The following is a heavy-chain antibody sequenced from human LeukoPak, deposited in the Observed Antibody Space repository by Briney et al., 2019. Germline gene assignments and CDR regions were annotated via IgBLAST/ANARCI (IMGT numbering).Heavy chain of an antibody. CDR1: GFTVSYNY. J-gene: IGHJ3*02. Sequence: GGSLRLSCAASGFTVSYNYMYWVRQAPGKGLEWVSHIYSVGTTAYADSVKGRFTVSRDSSKNTLYLQMNSLRAEDTAVYHCARDRYFGSDGFDIWGPGTMVIVSS. V-gene: IGHV3-66*01. D-gene: IGHD3-10*01. CDR3: ARDRYFGSDGFDI. CDR2: IYSVGTT.